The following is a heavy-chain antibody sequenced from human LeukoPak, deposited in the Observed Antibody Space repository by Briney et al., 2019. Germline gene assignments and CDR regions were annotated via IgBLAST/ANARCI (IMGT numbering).Heavy chain of an antibody. Sequence: VSLRLSCAASGFTFSSNWMHWVRQVPGKGLVWVSRISGDGSTIDYADSVRARFTISRDNAKNTVYLQMNSLRAEDTAVYYCTRSVDYWGQGTLVTVSS. CDR1: GFTFSSNW. V-gene: IGHV3-74*01. CDR3: TRSVDY. CDR2: ISGDGSTI. J-gene: IGHJ4*02.